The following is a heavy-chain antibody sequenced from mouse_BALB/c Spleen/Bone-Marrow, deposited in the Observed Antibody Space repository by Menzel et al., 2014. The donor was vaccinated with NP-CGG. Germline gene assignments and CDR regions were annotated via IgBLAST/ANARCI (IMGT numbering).Heavy chain of an antibody. Sequence: QVQLQQSGAELARPGASVKMSCKASGYTFTSYTMHWAKQRPGQGLEWIGYINPSSGYTNYNQKFKDKATLTADKSSSTAYMQLSSLTSEDSVVYYCARSYYDYDRAWFAYWGQGTLVIVSA. J-gene: IGHJ3*01. D-gene: IGHD2-4*01. CDR3: ARSYYDYDRAWFAY. CDR2: INPSSGYT. V-gene: IGHV1-4*01. CDR1: GYTFTSYT.